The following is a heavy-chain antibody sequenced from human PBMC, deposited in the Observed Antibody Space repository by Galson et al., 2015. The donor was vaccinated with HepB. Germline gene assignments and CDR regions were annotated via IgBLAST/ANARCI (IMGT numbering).Heavy chain of an antibody. CDR2: ITGSGGST. D-gene: IGHD3-3*01. J-gene: IGHJ6*02. CDR1: ALTFSTYA. V-gene: IGHV3-23*01. CDR3: AKELGLRSAYYGMDV. Sequence: SLRLSCAASALTFSTYAMTWVRQAPGKGLEWVAAITGSGGSTYYADSVKGRFTISRDNSKNTLYLQMDSLTAEDTAVYFCAKELGLRSAYYGMDVWGQGTTVTVSS.